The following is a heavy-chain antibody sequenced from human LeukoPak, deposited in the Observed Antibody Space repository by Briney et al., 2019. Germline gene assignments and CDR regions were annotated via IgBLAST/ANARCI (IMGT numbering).Heavy chain of an antibody. D-gene: IGHD5-18*01. Sequence: PGGSLRLSCAASGFTFSSYAMSWVRQAPGKGLEWVANIKQDGSEKYYVDSVKGRFTVSRDNAKNSLYLQMNSLRAEDTAVYYCARESTALNYYYYYMDVWGKGTTVTVSS. CDR2: IKQDGSEK. CDR1: GFTFSSYA. V-gene: IGHV3-7*01. J-gene: IGHJ6*03. CDR3: ARESTALNYYYYYMDV.